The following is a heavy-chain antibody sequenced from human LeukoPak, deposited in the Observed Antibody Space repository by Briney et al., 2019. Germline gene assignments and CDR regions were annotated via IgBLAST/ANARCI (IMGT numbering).Heavy chain of an antibody. Sequence: SETLSLTCTVSGAPISSYYWSWIRQPPGKGLEWIGYISYSGSTNYNPSLKSRVTISADTSKNQVSLTLSSVTAAETAVYYCARHPELYFFDYWGQGTLVTVSS. CDR1: GAPISSYY. V-gene: IGHV4-59*08. D-gene: IGHD3-10*01. CDR3: ARHPELYFFDY. CDR2: ISYSGST. J-gene: IGHJ4*02.